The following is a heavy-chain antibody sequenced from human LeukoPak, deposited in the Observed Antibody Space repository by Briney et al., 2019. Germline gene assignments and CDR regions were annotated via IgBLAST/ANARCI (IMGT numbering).Heavy chain of an antibody. CDR3: AKVLRSSMEIDY. CDR1: GFTFSSYA. J-gene: IGHJ4*02. Sequence: GGSLRLSCAASGFTFSSYAMGWVRQAPGKGLEWVSAISGSGGSTYYADSVKGRFTISRDNSKNTLYLQMNSLRAEDTAVYYCAKVLRSSMEIDYWGQGTLVTVSS. V-gene: IGHV3-23*01. CDR2: ISGSGGST. D-gene: IGHD6-19*01.